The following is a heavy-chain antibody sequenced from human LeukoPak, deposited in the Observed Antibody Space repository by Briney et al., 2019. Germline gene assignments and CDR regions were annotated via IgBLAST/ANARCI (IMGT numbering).Heavy chain of an antibody. CDR1: GYNFNSYC. V-gene: IGHV3-7*04. D-gene: IGHD3-10*01. Sequence: PGGSLRLSCAPSGYNFNSYCMSWVRQATGKGLECVANIKQDGSEIYFVDSVKGRFTISRDNAKSSLYLQMNSLRGEDTAVYYCARARYGSGGYFFDFWGQGTLVTVSS. CDR3: ARARYGSGGYFFDF. J-gene: IGHJ4*02. CDR2: IKQDGSEI.